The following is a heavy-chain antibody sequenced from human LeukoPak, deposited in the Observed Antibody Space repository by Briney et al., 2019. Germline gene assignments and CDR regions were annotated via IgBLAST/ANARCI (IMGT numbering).Heavy chain of an antibody. D-gene: IGHD1-26*01. CDR2: INHSGST. CDR1: GGSFSGYC. J-gene: IGHJ3*02. CDR3: ASVIVGATNGDAFDI. V-gene: IGHV4-34*01. Sequence: PSETLSLTCAAYGGSFSGYCWSWIRQPPGKGLEWIGEINHSGSTNYNPSLKSRVTISVDTSKNQFTLKLSSVTAADTAVYYCASVIVGATNGDAFDIWGQGTMVTVSS.